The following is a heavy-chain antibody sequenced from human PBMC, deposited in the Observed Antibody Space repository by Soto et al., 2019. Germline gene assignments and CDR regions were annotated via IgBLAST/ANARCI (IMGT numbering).Heavy chain of an antibody. CDR1: GGSINSGGYY. J-gene: IGHJ4*02. Sequence: QVQLQESGPGLVKPSQTLSLICTVSGGSINSGGYYWNWMRQHPGKGLEWIGYIYYSGSTYYNPFFRSRVTISADTSENQSSLKLRSVTAADTAVYFCARGYRHSGYSSSSVFDYWGQGTLVYVSS. V-gene: IGHV4-31*03. CDR2: IYYSGST. D-gene: IGHD6-13*01. CDR3: ARGYRHSGYSSSSVFDY.